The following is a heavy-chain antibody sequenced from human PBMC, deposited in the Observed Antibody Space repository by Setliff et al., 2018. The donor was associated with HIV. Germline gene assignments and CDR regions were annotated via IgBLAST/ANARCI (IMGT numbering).Heavy chain of an antibody. Sequence: ASVKVSCKASGFTFSDYYIHWVRQAPGQGLEWMGRISPNSDVTNYAQKSQGRVTMTRDTSIRTAYMEVSRLKSDDTAIYYCAKGLSPITGVGTRFFDSWGQGTLVTVSS. CDR1: GFTFSDYY. V-gene: IGHV1-2*06. D-gene: IGHD6-13*01. CDR3: AKGLSPITGVGTRFFDS. J-gene: IGHJ5*01. CDR2: ISPNSDVT.